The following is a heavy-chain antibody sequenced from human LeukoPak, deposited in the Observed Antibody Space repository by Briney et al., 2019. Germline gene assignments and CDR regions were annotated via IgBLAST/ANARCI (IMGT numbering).Heavy chain of an antibody. CDR1: GFTLNDYS. CDR3: ARGSSGYDY. V-gene: IGHV3-30*03. D-gene: IGHD3-22*01. Sequence: GRSLRLSCAASGFTLNDYSMHWARQAPGKGLEWVAVISYDGNNKYYADSVKGRFTISRDNSKNTLYPQMNSLRAEDTAVYYCARGSSGYDYWGQGTLVTASS. J-gene: IGHJ4*02. CDR2: ISYDGNNK.